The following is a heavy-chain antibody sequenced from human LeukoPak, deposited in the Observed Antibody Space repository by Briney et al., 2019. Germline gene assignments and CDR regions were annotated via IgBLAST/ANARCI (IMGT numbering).Heavy chain of an antibody. Sequence: GGSLRFSGAASGFTFSSYGMHWVRQAPGKGLEWVAFIRYDGSNKYYADSVKGRFTISRDNSKNTLYLQMNSLRAEDTAVYYCAKDRSSLAARPSSYMDVWGKGTTVTVSS. J-gene: IGHJ6*03. V-gene: IGHV3-30*02. CDR1: GFTFSSYG. CDR3: AKDRSSLAARPSSYMDV. D-gene: IGHD6-6*01. CDR2: IRYDGSNK.